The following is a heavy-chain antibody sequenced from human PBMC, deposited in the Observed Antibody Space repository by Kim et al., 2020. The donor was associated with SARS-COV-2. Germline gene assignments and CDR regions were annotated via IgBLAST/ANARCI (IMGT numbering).Heavy chain of an antibody. CDR3: ARGPPIAAAGQNYFDY. J-gene: IGHJ4*01. CDR2: INHSGST. D-gene: IGHD6-13*01. CDR1: GGSFSGYY. V-gene: IGHV4-34*01. Sequence: SETLSLTCAVYGGSFSGYYWSWIRQPPGKGLEWIGEINHSGSTNYNPSLKSRVTISVDTSKNQFSLKLSSVTAADTAVYYCARGPPIAAAGQNYFDYWG.